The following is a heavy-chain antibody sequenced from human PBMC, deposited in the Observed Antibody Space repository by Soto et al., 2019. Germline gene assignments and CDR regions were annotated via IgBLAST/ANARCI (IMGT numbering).Heavy chain of an antibody. D-gene: IGHD3-10*01. V-gene: IGHV4-4*07. J-gene: IGHJ6*02. Sequence: SETLSLTCTVSGGSISSYYWSWIRQPAGKGLEWIGRIYTSGSTNYNPSLKSRVTMSVDTSKNQFSLKLSSVTAADTAVYYCARGGVLLWFGEQTHYGMDVWGQGTAVTVSS. CDR2: IYTSGST. CDR1: GGSISSYY. CDR3: ARGGVLLWFGEQTHYGMDV.